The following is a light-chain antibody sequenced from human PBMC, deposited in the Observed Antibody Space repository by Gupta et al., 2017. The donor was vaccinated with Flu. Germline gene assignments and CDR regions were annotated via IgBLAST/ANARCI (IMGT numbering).Light chain of an antibody. CDR2: KAS. J-gene: IGKJ1*01. Sequence: DIQMTQSPSTLSASVGDRVTITCRASQSISSWLAWYQQKPGKAPKLPIYKASSLESGVPSRFSGSGSGTEFTLTISSLQPDEFATYYCQQYNSYSWTFGQGTKVEIK. CDR1: QSISSW. CDR3: QQYNSYSWT. V-gene: IGKV1-5*03.